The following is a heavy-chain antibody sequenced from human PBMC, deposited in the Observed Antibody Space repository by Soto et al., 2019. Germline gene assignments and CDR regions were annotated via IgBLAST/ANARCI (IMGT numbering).Heavy chain of an antibody. V-gene: IGHV1-18*01. CDR1: GYTFTNYG. CDR2: VSAYNGER. D-gene: IGHD6-6*01. J-gene: IGHJ4*01. Sequence: QVQLVQSGAEVKKPGASVKVSCKVSGYTFTNYGINWVRQAPGQGLEWLGWVSAYNGERRYAQRVQARVIMTTDTSTTTAYMELRSLRSDDTAVYYCSRGTSIPASGDYWGQGTLVTVSS. CDR3: SRGTSIPASGDY.